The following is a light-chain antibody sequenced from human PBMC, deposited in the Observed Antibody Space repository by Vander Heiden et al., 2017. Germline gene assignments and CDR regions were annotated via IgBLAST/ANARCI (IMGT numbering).Light chain of an antibody. Sequence: NFMLTQPHSVSASPGKTVTISCTRSSGSIASKCVNWYQQRPGRSPTTVIYEDNQRPSGVPDRCSGSIDSSSNSASRTISGLKTEDEADYYCQSYDSSVWVFGGGTKLTVL. V-gene: IGLV6-57*01. CDR1: SGSIASKC. CDR2: EDN. CDR3: QSYDSSVWV. J-gene: IGLJ3*02.